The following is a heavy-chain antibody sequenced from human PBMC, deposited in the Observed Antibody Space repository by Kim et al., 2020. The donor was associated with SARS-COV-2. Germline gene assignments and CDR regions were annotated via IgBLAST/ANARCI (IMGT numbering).Heavy chain of an antibody. J-gene: IGHJ6*02. CDR2: ITGSGTYI. CDR3: ARDGSAVAGLFDGMDV. V-gene: IGHV3-21*01. Sequence: GGSLRLSCAASGFAFSTYNMNWVRQAPGQGLQWVSSITGSGTYIYDADSVKGRFTVSRDNAKNSLFLQMTSLRAEDTAVYYCARDGSAVAGLFDGMDVWGQGTTVTVSS. CDR1: GFAFSTYN. D-gene: IGHD6-19*01.